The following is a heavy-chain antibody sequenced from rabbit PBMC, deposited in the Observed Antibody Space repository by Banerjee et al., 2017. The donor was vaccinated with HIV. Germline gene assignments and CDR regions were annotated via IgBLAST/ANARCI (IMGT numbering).Heavy chain of an antibody. V-gene: IGHV1S45*01. J-gene: IGHJ4*01. CDR1: GFIFSDNYA. Sequence: QEQLVESGGGLVTLGGSLKLTCTASGFIFSDNYAMCWVRQAPGKGLEWIACIYGGSSGSTYYASWAKGRFTISKTSSTTVTLQMTSLTAADTATYFCAREVLVVAGVHPGLWGPGTLVTVS. CDR2: IYGGSSGST. D-gene: IGHD4-1*01. CDR3: AREVLVVAGVHPGL.